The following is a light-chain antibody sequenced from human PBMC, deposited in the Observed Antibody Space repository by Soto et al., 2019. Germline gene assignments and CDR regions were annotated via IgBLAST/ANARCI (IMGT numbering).Light chain of an antibody. CDR1: GNDVGGYNF. CDR3: ISYAGGRTYV. Sequence: QSVLTRPPSASGSPGQSVTISCTGTGNDVGGYNFVSWYRQYPGKAPRLIIYGVSKRPSGVPDRFSGSQSGNTASLTVSGLQPEDEADYYCISYAGGRTYVFGSGTKVTVL. V-gene: IGLV2-8*01. J-gene: IGLJ1*01. CDR2: GVS.